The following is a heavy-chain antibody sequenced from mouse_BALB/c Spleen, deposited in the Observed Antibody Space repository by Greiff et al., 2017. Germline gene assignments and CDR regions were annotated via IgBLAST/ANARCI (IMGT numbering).Heavy chain of an antibody. D-gene: IGHD3-3*01. V-gene: IGHV6-6*02. CDR2: IRLKSNNYAT. J-gene: IGHJ4*01. CDR3: TDGDPLYAMDY. Sequence: EVKLMESGGGLVQPGGSMKLSCVASGFTFSNYWMNWVRQSPEKGLEWVAEIRLKSNNYATHYAESVKGRFTISRDDSKSSVYLQMNNLRAEDTGIYYCTDGDPLYAMDYWGQGTSVTVSS. CDR1: GFTFSNYW.